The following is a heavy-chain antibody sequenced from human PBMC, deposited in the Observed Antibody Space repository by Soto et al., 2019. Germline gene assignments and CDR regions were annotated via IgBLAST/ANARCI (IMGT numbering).Heavy chain of an antibody. CDR1: GFTSSSYA. CDR2: ISGSGIST. V-gene: IGHV3-23*01. Sequence: GGSLRLSCAASGFTSSSYAMSWVGQAPGKGLEWVSAISGSGISTYYADSVKGRFTITRDNSKNTLYLQMNSLRAEDTAVYYCAKEYEYSSGWERIDYWGQGTLVTVSS. J-gene: IGHJ4*02. CDR3: AKEYEYSSGWERIDY. D-gene: IGHD6-19*01.